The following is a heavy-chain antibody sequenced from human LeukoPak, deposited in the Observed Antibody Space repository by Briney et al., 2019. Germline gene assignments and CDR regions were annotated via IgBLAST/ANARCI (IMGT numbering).Heavy chain of an antibody. CDR3: ARASAHPYYNYYYYMDV. V-gene: IGHV4-34*01. CDR1: GGSFSGYY. CDR2: INHSGST. Sequence: SETLSLTCAVYGGSFSGYYWSWIRQPPGKGLEWIGEINHSGSTNYNPSLKSRVTISVDTSKNQFSLKLSSVTAADTAVYYCARASAHPYYNYYYYMDVWGKATTVTVSS. J-gene: IGHJ6*03. D-gene: IGHD6-25*01.